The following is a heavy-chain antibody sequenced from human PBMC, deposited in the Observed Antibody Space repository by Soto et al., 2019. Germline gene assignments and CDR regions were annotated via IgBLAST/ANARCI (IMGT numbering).Heavy chain of an antibody. V-gene: IGHV3-48*02. CDR2: ISGSSSTI. CDR3: AVERDAAPYYYYGMDV. D-gene: IGHD6-25*01. CDR1: GFTFSSYA. Sequence: PGGSLRLSCAASGFTFSSYAMSWVRQAPGKGLEWVSDISGSSSTIYYADSVKGRFTISRDNAKNSLYLQMNSLRDEDTAVYYCAVERDAAPYYYYGMDVWGQGTTVTVSS. J-gene: IGHJ6*02.